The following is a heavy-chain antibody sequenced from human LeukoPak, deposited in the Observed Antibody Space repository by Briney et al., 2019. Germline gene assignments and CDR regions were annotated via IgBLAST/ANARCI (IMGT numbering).Heavy chain of an antibody. Sequence: SETLSLTYTVSGGSISGYYWSWIRQPPGKGLEWIGYIYSSGSASYNPSLISRVTILVDTSKNQFSLTLTSVTAADTAVYYCARLHASRAEEFDPWGQGTLVTVSS. D-gene: IGHD3-16*01. J-gene: IGHJ5*02. CDR1: GGSISGYY. CDR2: IYSSGSA. V-gene: IGHV4-59*03. CDR3: ARLHASRAEEFDP.